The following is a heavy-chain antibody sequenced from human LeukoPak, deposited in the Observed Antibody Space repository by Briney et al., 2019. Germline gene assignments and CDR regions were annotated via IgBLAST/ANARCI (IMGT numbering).Heavy chain of an antibody. J-gene: IGHJ4*02. CDR1: GFTFSNYA. CDR3: AKEKGYSSGTIDY. CDR2: LSGTGGST. D-gene: IGHD6-19*01. V-gene: IGHV3-23*01. Sequence: PGGSLRLSCAASGFTFSNYAMSWVRQAPGKGLEWVSTLSGTGGSTYYADSVKGRFTISRDNAKNSLYLQVNSLRAEDTALYYCAKEKGYSSGTIDYWGQGTLVTVSS.